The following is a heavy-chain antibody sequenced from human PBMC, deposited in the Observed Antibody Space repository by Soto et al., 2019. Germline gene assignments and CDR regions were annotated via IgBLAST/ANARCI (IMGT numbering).Heavy chain of an antibody. D-gene: IGHD6-19*01. Sequence: QVQLVQSGAEVKKPGASVKVSCKASGYTFTTYQMHWVRQAPGQGLERMGTINPSGGSTSYAQRFQGRVTMTRDTSTSTVYVELSSLRSEDTALYYCARGDSSGWYFDYWGQGTLVTVSS. CDR1: GYTFTTYQ. J-gene: IGHJ4*02. CDR2: INPSGGST. CDR3: ARGDSSGWYFDY. V-gene: IGHV1-46*01.